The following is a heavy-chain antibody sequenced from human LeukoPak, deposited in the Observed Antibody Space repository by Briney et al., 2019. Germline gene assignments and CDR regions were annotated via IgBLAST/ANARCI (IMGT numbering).Heavy chain of an antibody. Sequence: GGSLRLSCAASGFTFSNYWMHWVRQAPGKGLVWVSRINSDGSSTSYADSVKGRFTISRDNAKNTLYLQMNSLRAEDTAVYYCARDSGFGELAFDYWGQGTLVTVSS. J-gene: IGHJ4*02. CDR3: ARDSGFGELAFDY. CDR1: GFTFSNYW. D-gene: IGHD3-10*01. CDR2: INSDGSST. V-gene: IGHV3-74*01.